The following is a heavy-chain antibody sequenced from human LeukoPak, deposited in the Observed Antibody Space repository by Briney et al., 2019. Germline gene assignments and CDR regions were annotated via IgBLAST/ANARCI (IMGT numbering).Heavy chain of an antibody. D-gene: IGHD4/OR15-4a*01. CDR2: IYSDNT. CDR3: AGRAGAYSHPYDY. Sequence: GGSLRLSCAASGFTFSNAWMSWVRQAPGKGLEWVSFIYSDNTHYSDSVKGRFTISRDNSKNTLYLQMNSLRAEDTAVYYCAGRAGAYSHPYDYWGQGTLVTVSS. CDR1: GFTFSNAW. J-gene: IGHJ4*02. V-gene: IGHV3-53*01.